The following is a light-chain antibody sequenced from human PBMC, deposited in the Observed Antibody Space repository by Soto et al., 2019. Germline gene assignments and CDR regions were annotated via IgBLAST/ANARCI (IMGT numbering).Light chain of an antibody. J-gene: IGLJ1*01. CDR2: DVS. CDR1: SSDVGGYNY. CDR3: SSHTSSSTSYV. Sequence: QAALTQPASVSGSPGPSIIISCTGTSSDVGGYNYVSWYQQHPGKAPKLMIYDVSNRPSGVSNRFSGSKSGNTASLTISGLQAEDEADYYCSSHTSSSTSYVFGTGTKV. V-gene: IGLV2-14*01.